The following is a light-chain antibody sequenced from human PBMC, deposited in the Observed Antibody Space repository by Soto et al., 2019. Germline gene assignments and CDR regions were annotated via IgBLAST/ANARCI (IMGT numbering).Light chain of an antibody. Sequence: QSVLTQPPSVSGAPGQRVTISCTGSNSNIGAGYDVHWYLQLPGTAPKLLVYSNNNRPLGVPDLFSGSKSGTSAYLAITGLKAEDEADYYCQSYDSRLSAYVFGTGTKLTVL. CDR1: NSNIGAGYD. CDR2: SNN. J-gene: IGLJ1*01. CDR3: QSYDSRLSAYV. V-gene: IGLV1-40*01.